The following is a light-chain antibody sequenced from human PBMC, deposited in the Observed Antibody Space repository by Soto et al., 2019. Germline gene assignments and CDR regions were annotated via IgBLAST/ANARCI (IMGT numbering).Light chain of an antibody. CDR3: SSYTSSKGV. Sequence: QSALTQPASVSGSPGQSITISCTGTSSDVGGYNYVSWYQQHPGKAPKLMIYDVSNRPSGFSTRFSGSKSGNTASLTISGLQAEDEADYYCSSYTSSKGVFGGGTKVTVL. V-gene: IGLV2-14*01. CDR1: SSDVGGYNY. J-gene: IGLJ2*01. CDR2: DVS.